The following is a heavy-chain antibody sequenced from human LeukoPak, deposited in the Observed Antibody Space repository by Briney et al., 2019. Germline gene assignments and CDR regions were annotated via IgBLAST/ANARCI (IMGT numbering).Heavy chain of an antibody. Sequence: PGRSLRLSCAASGFTFSSYAMHWVRQAPGKGLKWVAVISYDGSNKYYADSVKGRFTISRDNSKNTLYLQMNSLRAEDTAVYYCARGAHWRLWFGPTFDYWGQGTLVTVSS. CDR2: ISYDGSNK. CDR1: GFTFSSYA. D-gene: IGHD3-10*01. V-gene: IGHV3-30-3*01. CDR3: ARGAHWRLWFGPTFDY. J-gene: IGHJ4*02.